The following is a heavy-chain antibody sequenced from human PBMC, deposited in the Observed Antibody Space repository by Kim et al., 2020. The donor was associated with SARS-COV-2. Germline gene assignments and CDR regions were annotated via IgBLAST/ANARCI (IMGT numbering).Heavy chain of an antibody. J-gene: IGHJ3*02. V-gene: IGHV4-31*03. CDR2: IYYSGST. CDR3: ARDFRPNTMVRGVDAFDI. CDR1: GGSISSGGYY. Sequence: SETLSLTCTVSGGSISSGGYYWSCIRQHPGKGLEWIGYIYYSGSTYYNPSLKSRVTISVDTSKNQFSLKLSSVTAADTAVYYCARDFRPNTMVRGVDAFDIWGQGTMVTVSS. D-gene: IGHD3-10*01.